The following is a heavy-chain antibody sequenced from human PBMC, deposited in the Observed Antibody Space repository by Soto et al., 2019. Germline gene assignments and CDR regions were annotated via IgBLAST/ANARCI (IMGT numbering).Heavy chain of an antibody. CDR3: ARRFSLGYCSGGSCYSGSYWYFDL. CDR1: GGSISSSSYY. D-gene: IGHD2-15*01. V-gene: IGHV4-39*01. CDR2: IYYSGST. Sequence: PSETLSLTCTVYGGSISSSSYYWGWIRQPPGKGLEWIGSIYYSGSTYYNPSLKSRVTISVDTSKNQSSLKLRSVTAADTALYYFARRFSLGYCSGGSCYSGSYWYFDLWGRGTLVTVSS. J-gene: IGHJ2*01.